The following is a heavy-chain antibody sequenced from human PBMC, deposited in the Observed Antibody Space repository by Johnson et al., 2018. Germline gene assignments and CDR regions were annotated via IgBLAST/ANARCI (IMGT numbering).Heavy chain of an antibody. V-gene: IGHV3-48*01. D-gene: IGHD2/OR15-2a*01. CDR3: ARGPWGNSLYMDV. J-gene: IGHJ6*03. CDR2: ISRSSNVI. Sequence: VQLLESGGGLVQPGGSLRLSCLASGLTYRMVWVRQAPAKGLEWVSYISRSSNVIYYTDSVRGRFTISRANATDEMYLQINSLRAEDTAVYYCARGPWGNSLYMDVWGKGTTVTVSS. CDR1: GLTYR.